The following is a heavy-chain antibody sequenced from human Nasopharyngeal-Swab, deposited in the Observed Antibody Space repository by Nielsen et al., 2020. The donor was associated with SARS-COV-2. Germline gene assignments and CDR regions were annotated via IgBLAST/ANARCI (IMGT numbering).Heavy chain of an antibody. Sequence: GEALKISGAASEFTRSRNGMHWVRQAPGKGLEWVAYISSSSSTSYYADSVKGRFTISRDNPKNSLYLQMNSLRDEDTALYYCARDVAIVGATLENWGQGTLVTVSS. CDR2: ISSSSSTS. V-gene: IGHV3-48*02. J-gene: IGHJ4*02. CDR3: ARDVAIVGATLEN. CDR1: EFTRSRNG. D-gene: IGHD1-26*01.